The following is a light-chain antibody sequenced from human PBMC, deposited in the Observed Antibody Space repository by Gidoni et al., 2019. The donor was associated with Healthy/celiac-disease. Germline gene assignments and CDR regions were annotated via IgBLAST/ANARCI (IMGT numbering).Light chain of an antibody. V-gene: IGKV1-9*01. CDR3: QQLNSYPIT. Sequence: DIQLTQSPSFLSASVGDRVTITCRASQGISSYLAWYQQKPGKAPKLLIYAASTLQSGVPSRFSGRGSGTEFTLTISSLQPEDFATYYCQQLNSYPITFXPXTKVDIK. CDR1: QGISSY. J-gene: IGKJ3*01. CDR2: AAS.